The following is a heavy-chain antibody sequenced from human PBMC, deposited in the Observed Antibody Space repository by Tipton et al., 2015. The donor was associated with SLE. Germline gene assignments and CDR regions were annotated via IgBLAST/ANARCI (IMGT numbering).Heavy chain of an antibody. Sequence: GSLRLSCAASGFTFSYYEMNWVRQAPGKGLEWVSYISSSGTTIYYADSMQGRFTISRDNAKNSLYLQMNSLRAEDTAVYYCAREALNWDDAFDFWGQGTMVTVSS. J-gene: IGHJ3*01. V-gene: IGHV3-48*03. CDR3: AREALNWDDAFDF. D-gene: IGHD2-8*02. CDR2: ISSSGTTI. CDR1: GFTFSYYE.